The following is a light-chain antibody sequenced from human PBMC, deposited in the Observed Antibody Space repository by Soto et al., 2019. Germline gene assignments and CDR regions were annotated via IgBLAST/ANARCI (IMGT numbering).Light chain of an antibody. CDR3: ASWDDSLNGYV. Sequence: QSVLTQPPSVSGAPGQRVTISCTGSSSNIGAGYDVHWYQQLPGTAPKLLIYTNDQRPSGVPDRFSGSKSGTSASLAISGLQSEDDADYYCASWDDSLNGYVFGTGTKVTVL. CDR2: TND. J-gene: IGLJ1*01. CDR1: SSNIGAGYD. V-gene: IGLV1-40*01.